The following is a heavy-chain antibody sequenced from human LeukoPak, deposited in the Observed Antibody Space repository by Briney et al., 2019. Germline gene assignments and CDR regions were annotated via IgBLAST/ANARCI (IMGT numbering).Heavy chain of an antibody. J-gene: IGHJ3*02. Sequence: ASVKVSCKASGYTFTSYAMNWVRQAPGQGLEWMGWVNTNTGNPTYAQGFTGRFVFSLDTSVSTAYLQISSLKAEDTAVYYCARSYYYGSGSYYNAALVGSLRSDAFDIWGQGTMVTVSS. CDR3: ARSYYYGSGSYYNAALVGSLRSDAFDI. V-gene: IGHV7-4-1*02. CDR2: VNTNTGNP. D-gene: IGHD3-10*01. CDR1: GYTFTSYA.